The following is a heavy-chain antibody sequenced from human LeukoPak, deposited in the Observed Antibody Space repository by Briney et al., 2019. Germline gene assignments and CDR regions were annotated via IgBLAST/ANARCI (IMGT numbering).Heavy chain of an antibody. J-gene: IGHJ6*03. V-gene: IGHV4-34*01. D-gene: IGHD3-10*01. CDR1: GGSFSGYY. CDR2: INHSGST. Sequence: SETLSLTCAVYGGSFSGYYWSWIRQPPGKGLEWIGEINHSGSTNYNPSLKSRATISVDTSENQFSLKLSSVTAADTAVYYCARVGLWFGELISWYMDVWGKGTTVTISS. CDR3: ARVGLWFGELISWYMDV.